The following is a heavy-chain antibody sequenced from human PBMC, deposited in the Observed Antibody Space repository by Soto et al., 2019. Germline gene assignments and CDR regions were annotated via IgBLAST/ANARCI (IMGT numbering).Heavy chain of an antibody. J-gene: IGHJ4*02. CDR2: INAGNGNT. D-gene: IGHD6-19*01. CDR3: ARAVAVAADFDY. CDR1: GYTFTGYA. Sequence: QVQLVQSGAEEKKPGASVKVSCKASGYTFTGYAMHWVRQAPGQRLEWMGWINAGNGNTKYSQKFQGGVXXXRXXSASTAYMELSSLRSEDTAVYSCARAVAVAADFDYWGQGTLVTVSS. V-gene: IGHV1-3*05.